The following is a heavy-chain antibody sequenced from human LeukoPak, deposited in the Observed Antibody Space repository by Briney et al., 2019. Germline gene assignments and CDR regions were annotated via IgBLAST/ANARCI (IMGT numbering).Heavy chain of an antibody. CDR3: AKNNATVRYFQH. D-gene: IGHD4-17*01. CDR1: GYTFTSYD. CDR2: MSPNSGNT. V-gene: IGHV1-8*01. J-gene: IGHJ1*01. Sequence: ASVKVSCKASGYTFTSYDINWVRQATGQGLEWMGWMSPNSGNTGYAQKFQGRVTMTRNTSISTAYMELSSLRSEDTAVYYCAKNNATVRYFQHWGQGTLVTVSS.